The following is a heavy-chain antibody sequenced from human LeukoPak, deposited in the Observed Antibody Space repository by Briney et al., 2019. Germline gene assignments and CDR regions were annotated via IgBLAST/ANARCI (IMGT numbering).Heavy chain of an antibody. Sequence: ASVKVSCKASGYTFTSYGISWVRQAPGQGLEWMGWISAYNGNTNYAQKLQGRVTMTTDTSTSTAYMELRSLRSDDTAVYYCARRYDSSGSSFYYFDYWGQGTLVTVSS. D-gene: IGHD3-22*01. CDR1: GYTFTSYG. J-gene: IGHJ4*02. CDR3: ARRYDSSGSSFYYFDY. CDR2: ISAYNGNT. V-gene: IGHV1-18*01.